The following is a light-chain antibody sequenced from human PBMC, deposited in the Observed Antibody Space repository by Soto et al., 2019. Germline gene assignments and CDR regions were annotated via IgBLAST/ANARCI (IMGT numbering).Light chain of an antibody. CDR1: QSVSSTY. V-gene: IGKV3-20*01. J-gene: IGKJ1*01. CDR2: GTS. CDR3: HQFGRS. Sequence: EIVLTQSPATLSLSAGERATLSCRASQSVSSTYLDWYQQKPGQAPRLLIYGTSTRATGIPDRFSGSGSGTDFPLTISRLEPADFAVYYCHQFGRSFGQGTKV.